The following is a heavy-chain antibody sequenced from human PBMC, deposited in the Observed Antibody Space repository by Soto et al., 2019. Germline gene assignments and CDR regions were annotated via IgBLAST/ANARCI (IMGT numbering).Heavy chain of an antibody. Sequence: GGSLKISCGGLGYNITSNWIVWGRQRPGRGLEWMGIIYPGDSDTRYHPSFQGQVTIPVDKSITTAYLQWESLEASDTATYYCARHLRSYDLLQYYYGIDVWGQGSTVTV. V-gene: IGHV5-51*01. CDR1: GYNITSNW. CDR3: ARHLRSYDLLQYYYGIDV. CDR2: IYPGDSDT. D-gene: IGHD3-16*01. J-gene: IGHJ6*02.